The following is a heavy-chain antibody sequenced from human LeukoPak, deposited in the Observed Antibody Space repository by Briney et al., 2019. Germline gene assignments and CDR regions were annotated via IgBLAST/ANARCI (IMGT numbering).Heavy chain of an antibody. V-gene: IGHV1-2*02. D-gene: IGHD3-16*01. CDR1: GYTFTGYY. J-gene: IGHJ3*02. CDR3: ARESLPTPVITGGAFDI. CDR2: INANIGGT. Sequence: GASVKVSCKASGYTFTGYYVHWVRQAPGQRLEWRGWINANIGGTDYTQKFQCRVTMPRDSSLTTAYTELSRLRSEHTAVYYCARESLPTPVITGGAFDIWGEGKMVTVSS.